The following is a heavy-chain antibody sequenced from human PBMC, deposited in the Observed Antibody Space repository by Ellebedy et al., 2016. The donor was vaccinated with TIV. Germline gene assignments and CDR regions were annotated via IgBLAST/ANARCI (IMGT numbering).Heavy chain of an antibody. V-gene: IGHV3-21*01. CDR1: GFTFSSYS. D-gene: IGHD2-2*01. J-gene: IGHJ6*03. Sequence: GGSLRLSXAASGFTFSSYSMNWVRQAPGKGLEWVSSISSSSSYIYYADSVKGRFTISRDNAKNTLYLQMNSLRAEDTAVYYCARGGPPPYCSSTSCNYYYMDVWGKGTTVTVSS. CDR2: ISSSSSYI. CDR3: ARGGPPPYCSSTSCNYYYMDV.